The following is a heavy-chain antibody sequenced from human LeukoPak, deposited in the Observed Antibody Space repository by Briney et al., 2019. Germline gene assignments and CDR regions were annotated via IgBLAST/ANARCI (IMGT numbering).Heavy chain of an antibody. Sequence: GGSLRLSCAASGFTFSRYAMSWVRQAPGKGLEWVSVISGGDGTTYYADSVKGRFTISRDNAKNSLYLQMNDLRAEDTAVYYCARVGSYGMDVWGQGTTVTVSS. J-gene: IGHJ6*02. CDR3: ARVGSYGMDV. D-gene: IGHD3-10*01. CDR1: GFTFSRYA. V-gene: IGHV3-23*01. CDR2: ISGGDGTT.